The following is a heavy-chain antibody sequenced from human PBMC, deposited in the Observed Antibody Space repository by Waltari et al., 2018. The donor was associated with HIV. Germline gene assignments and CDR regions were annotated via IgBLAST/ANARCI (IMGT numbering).Heavy chain of an antibody. Sequence: EVQLVESGGGLVQPGGSLRLSCSASGFTFSSYWMHWVRQAPGKGLGWVSGSKRDGSTIRYADSVKGRFTISRDNAKNTLYLQMNSLRAEDTALYYCARGQYYSMDVWGQGTTVTVSS. CDR3: ARGQYYSMDV. J-gene: IGHJ6*02. CDR1: GFTFSSYW. D-gene: IGHD3-10*01. V-gene: IGHV3-74*01. CDR2: SKRDGSTI.